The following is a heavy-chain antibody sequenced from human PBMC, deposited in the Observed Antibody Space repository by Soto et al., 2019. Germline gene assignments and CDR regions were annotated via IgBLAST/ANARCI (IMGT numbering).Heavy chain of an antibody. CDR1: GGSFSGYY. CDR2: INHSGST. J-gene: IGHJ4*02. V-gene: IGHV4-34*01. D-gene: IGHD2-2*03. CDR3: ARVDGGDFDY. Sequence: SSETLSLTCAVYGGSFSGYYWSWIRQPPGKGLEWIGEINHSGSTNYNPSLKSRVTISVDTSKNQFSLKLSSVTAADTAVYYCARVDGGDFDYWGQGTLVTVSS.